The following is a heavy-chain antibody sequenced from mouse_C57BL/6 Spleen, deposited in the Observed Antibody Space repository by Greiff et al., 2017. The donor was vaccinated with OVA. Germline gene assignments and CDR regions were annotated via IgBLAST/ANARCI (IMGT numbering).Heavy chain of an antibody. D-gene: IGHD1-1*01. J-gene: IGHJ1*03. Sequence: QVQLQQPGAELVKPGASVKLSCKASGYTFTSYWMHWVKQRPGRGLEWIGRIDPNSGGTKYNEKFKSKATLTVDKPSSTAYMQLSSLTSEDSAVYYCASAPPSYYYGSSPWYFDVWGTGTTVTVSS. CDR3: ASAPPSYYYGSSPWYFDV. V-gene: IGHV1-72*01. CDR1: GYTFTSYW. CDR2: IDPNSGGT.